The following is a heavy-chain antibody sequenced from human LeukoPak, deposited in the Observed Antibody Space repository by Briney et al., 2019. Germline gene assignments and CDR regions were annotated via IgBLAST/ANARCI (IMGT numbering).Heavy chain of an antibody. D-gene: IGHD3-22*01. J-gene: IGHJ3*02. CDR2: TYYRSKWYN. CDR3: ARGAGGYYDSSGYYPALLVAAFDI. CDR1: GDSVSSNSAA. Sequence: SQTLSLTCAISGDSVSSNSAAWNWITQSPSRGLEWLGRTYYRSKWYNDYAVSVKSRITINPDTSKNQVSLQLNSVTPEDTAVYYCARGAGGYYDSSGYYPALLVAAFDIWGQGTMVTVSS. V-gene: IGHV6-1*01.